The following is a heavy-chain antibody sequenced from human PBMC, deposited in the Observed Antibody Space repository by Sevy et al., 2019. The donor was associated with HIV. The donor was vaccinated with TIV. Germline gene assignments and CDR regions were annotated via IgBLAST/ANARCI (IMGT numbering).Heavy chain of an antibody. CDR3: AKDIGATGIAVVAN. J-gene: IGHJ4*02. CDR1: GFTFDDFA. Sequence: GGSLRLSCAASGFTFDDFAMHWVRQVPGKGLEWVSGLNWGSGSVAYADSVKGRFTISRDNAKNAQFLKMNSLRAEDTALYYCAKDIGATGIAVVANWGQGIQVTVSS. D-gene: IGHD6-19*01. CDR2: LNWGSGSV. V-gene: IGHV3-9*01.